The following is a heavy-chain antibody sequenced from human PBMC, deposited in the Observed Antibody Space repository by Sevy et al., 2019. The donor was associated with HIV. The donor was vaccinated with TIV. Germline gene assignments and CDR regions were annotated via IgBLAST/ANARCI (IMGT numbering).Heavy chain of an antibody. V-gene: IGHV4-39*01. Sequence: SETLSLTCTVSGGSISSSSYYWGWIRRPPGKGLEWIGSIYSIGSTYYHPSLRSRVTISVDTSKNQFSLKLSSVTAADTAVYYCEGIAVAGTLLDYWGQGTLVTVSS. CDR3: EGIAVAGTLLDY. CDR2: IYSIGST. J-gene: IGHJ4*02. D-gene: IGHD6-19*01. CDR1: GGSISSSSYY.